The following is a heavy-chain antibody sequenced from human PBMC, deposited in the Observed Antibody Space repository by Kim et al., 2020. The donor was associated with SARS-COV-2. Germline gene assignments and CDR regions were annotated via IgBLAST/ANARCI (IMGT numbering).Heavy chain of an antibody. CDR2: ISSSGSTI. CDR1: GFTFSDYY. CDR3: ARVRGAAGPFYYYYYGMEV. V-gene: IGHV3-11*01. D-gene: IGHD6-13*01. Sequence: GGSLRLSCAASGFTFSDYYMSWIRQAPGKGLEWVSYISSSGSTIYYADSVKGRFTISRDNAKNSLYLQMNSLRAEDTAVYYCARVRGAAGPFYYYYYGMEVWGQGTTGTVSS. J-gene: IGHJ6*02.